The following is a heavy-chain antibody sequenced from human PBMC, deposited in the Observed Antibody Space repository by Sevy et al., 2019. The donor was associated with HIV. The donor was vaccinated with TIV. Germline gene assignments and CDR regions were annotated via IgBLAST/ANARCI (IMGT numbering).Heavy chain of an antibody. V-gene: IGHV4-39*01. CDR1: GGSISSSSYY. CDR2: IYYSGST. Sequence: SETLSLTCTVSGGSISSSSYYWGWIRQPPGKGLEWIGSIYYSGSTYYNPSLKSRVTISVDTSKNQFSLKRSSVTAADTAVYYCARHQRITIFGVVIRDLADFDYWGQGTLVTVSS. J-gene: IGHJ4*02. CDR3: ARHQRITIFGVVIRDLADFDY. D-gene: IGHD3-3*01.